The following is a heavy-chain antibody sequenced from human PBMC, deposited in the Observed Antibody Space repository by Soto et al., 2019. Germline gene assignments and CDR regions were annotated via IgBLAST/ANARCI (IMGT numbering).Heavy chain of an antibody. J-gene: IGHJ4*02. Sequence: QVQLQESAPGLVRPSETLSLTCTVSGGSISSYYWSWIRQPPGKGLEWIGYIYNSGSTNYNPSLKRRVTISVEASKNQFSLKLSSVTAADTAVYYCAYGDSRGPFDSWGQGTLVTVSS. D-gene: IGHD4-17*01. CDR3: AYGDSRGPFDS. CDR2: IYNSGST. V-gene: IGHV4-59*01. CDR1: GGSISSYY.